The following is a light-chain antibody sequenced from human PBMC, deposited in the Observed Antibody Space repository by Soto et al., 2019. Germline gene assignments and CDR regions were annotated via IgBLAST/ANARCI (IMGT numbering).Light chain of an antibody. V-gene: IGKV3-20*01. Sequence: EIVLTQSPGTLSLSPGERATLSCRASQSVSSSYLAWYQQKPGQAPRLLIYGASSRATGIPDRFSGSGSGTHFTLTISSMEPEDFAVYYCRQYDSSPFTFGQGTRLEIK. CDR1: QSVSSSY. CDR3: RQYDSSPFT. CDR2: GAS. J-gene: IGKJ5*01.